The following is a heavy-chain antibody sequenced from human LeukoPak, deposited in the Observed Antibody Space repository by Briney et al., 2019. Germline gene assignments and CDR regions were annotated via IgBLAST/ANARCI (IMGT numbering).Heavy chain of an antibody. J-gene: IGHJ4*02. CDR2: INHSGST. CDR1: GGSFSGYY. CDR3: ARLYSSSSGFDY. Sequence: SETLSLTCAVYGGSFSGYYWSWIRQPPGKGLEWIGEINHSGSTYYNPSLKSRVTISVDTSKNQFSLKLSSVTAADTAVYYCARLYSSSSGFDYWGQGTLVTVSS. D-gene: IGHD6-6*01. V-gene: IGHV4-34*01.